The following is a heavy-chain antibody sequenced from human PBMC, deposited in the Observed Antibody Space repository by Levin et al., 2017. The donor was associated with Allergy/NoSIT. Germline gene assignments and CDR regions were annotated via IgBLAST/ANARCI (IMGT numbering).Heavy chain of an antibody. CDR1: GFTFSTYA. CDR2: ITYDGSNK. J-gene: IGHJ6*02. Sequence: GESLKISCAASGFTFSTYAMHWVRQAPGKGLEWVALITYDGSNKYYADSVKGRFTISRDNSKYTLYLQTNSLRAEDTAVYYCAKADDIEVAVVVSRDSYYYAMDVWGQGTTVTVSS. CDR3: AKADDIEVAVVVSRDSYYYAMDV. D-gene: IGHD2-15*01. V-gene: IGHV3-30*18.